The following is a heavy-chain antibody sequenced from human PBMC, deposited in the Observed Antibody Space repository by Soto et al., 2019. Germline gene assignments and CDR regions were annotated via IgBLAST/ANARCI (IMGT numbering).Heavy chain of an antibody. CDR2: INPNSGGT. CDR1: GYTFTGYY. J-gene: IGHJ4*02. Sequence: ASVKVSCKASGYTFTGYYMHWVRQAPGQGLEWMGWINPNSGGTNYAQKFQGWVTMTRDTSISTAYMELSRLRSDDTAVYYCAITRGYGSGSFFDYWGQGTLVTVSS. CDR3: AITRGYGSGSFFDY. D-gene: IGHD3-10*01. V-gene: IGHV1-2*04.